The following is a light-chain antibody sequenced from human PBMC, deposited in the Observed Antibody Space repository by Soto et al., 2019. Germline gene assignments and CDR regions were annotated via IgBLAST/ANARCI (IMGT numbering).Light chain of an antibody. CDR3: QHYDSAPCT. CDR1: QDIKNY. Sequence: GDRVTITCQASQDIKNYLIWYQQKPGKAPNLLLYDAFTFGTGVSSRFSRSGSGTDFSFTIPNLQPEDIATYFCQHYDSAPCTFGQGTRLDIK. V-gene: IGKV1-33*01. CDR2: DAF. J-gene: IGKJ2*02.